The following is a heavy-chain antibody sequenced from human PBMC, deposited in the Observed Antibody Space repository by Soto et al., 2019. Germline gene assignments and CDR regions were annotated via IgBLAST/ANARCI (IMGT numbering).Heavy chain of an antibody. CDR1: GGSFSGYY. CDR2: INHSGST. Sequence: QVQLQQWGAGLLKPSETLSLTCAVYGGSFSGYYWSWIRQPPGKGLEWIGEINHSGSTNYNPSLKSRVTISVDTSKNQFSRKLSSVTAADTAVYYCARLSRGAKWELLLLRPYYFDYWGQGTLVTVSS. CDR3: ARLSRGAKWELLLLRPYYFDY. D-gene: IGHD1-26*01. J-gene: IGHJ4*02. V-gene: IGHV4-34*01.